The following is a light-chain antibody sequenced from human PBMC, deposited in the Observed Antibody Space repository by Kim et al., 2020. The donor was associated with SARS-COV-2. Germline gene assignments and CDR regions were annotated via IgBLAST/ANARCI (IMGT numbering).Light chain of an antibody. V-gene: IGKV1-5*03. CDR2: EAS. J-gene: IGKJ1*01. CDR1: RSIGGL. CDR3: QQYRSYPWT. Sequence: ASVGDRVTITCRASRSIGGLLAWYQQKPGKAPKLLIYEASTLKSGVPSRFSGSGSETEFTLTTSGLQPDDFATYYCQQYRSYPWTFGQGTKVDIK.